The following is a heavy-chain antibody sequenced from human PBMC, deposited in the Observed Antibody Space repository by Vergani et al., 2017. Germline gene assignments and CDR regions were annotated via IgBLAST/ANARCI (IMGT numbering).Heavy chain of an antibody. D-gene: IGHD5-18*01. J-gene: IGHJ4*02. CDR2: IYYSGST. CDR1: GGSISSSSYY. CDR3: ARNSGYSYGYSPSY. V-gene: IGHV4-39*01. Sequence: QLQLQESGPGLVKPSETLSLTCTVSGGSISSSSYYWGWIRQPPGKGLEWIGSIYYSGSTYYNPSLKSRVTISVDTSKNQFSLKLSSVTAADTAVYYCARNSGYSYGYSPSYWGQGTLVTVSS.